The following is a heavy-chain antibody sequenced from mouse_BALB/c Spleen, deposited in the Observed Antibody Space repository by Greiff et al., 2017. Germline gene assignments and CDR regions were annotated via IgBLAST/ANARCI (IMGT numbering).Heavy chain of an antibody. CDR2: IWGGGST. J-gene: IGHJ1*01. V-gene: IGHV2-6-4*01. Sequence: QVHLKQSGPGLVAPSQSLSITCTVSGFSLSRYSVHWVRQPPGKGLEWLGMIWGGGSTDYNSALKSRLSISKDNSKSQVFLKMNSLQTGDTDMYYCARASSVTNGYFDVWGEGTTVTVSA. D-gene: IGHD1-1*01. CDR3: ARASSVTNGYFDV. CDR1: GFSLSRYS.